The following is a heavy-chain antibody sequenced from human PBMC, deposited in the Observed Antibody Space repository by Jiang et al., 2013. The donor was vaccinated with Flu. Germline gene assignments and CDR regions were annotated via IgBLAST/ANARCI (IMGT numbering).Heavy chain of an antibody. CDR1: GYSISSGYY. Sequence: GSGLVKPSETLSLTCTVSGYSISSGYYWGWIRQPPGKGLEWIGSIYHSGSTYYNPSLKSRVTISVDTSKNQFSLKLSSVTAADTAVYYCARVHVWGSLKYYFDYWGQGTLVTVSS. J-gene: IGHJ4*02. D-gene: IGHD3-16*01. CDR3: ARVHVWGSLKYYFDY. V-gene: IGHV4-38-2*02. CDR2: IYHSGST.